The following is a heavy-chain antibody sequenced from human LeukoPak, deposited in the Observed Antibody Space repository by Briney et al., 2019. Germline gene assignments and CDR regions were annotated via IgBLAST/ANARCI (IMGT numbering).Heavy chain of an antibody. Sequence: SVKVSCKASGGTFSSYAISWVRQAPGQGLEWVGGIIPIFGTANYAQKFQGRVTITADESTSTAYMELSSLRSEATAVYYCARVEDSSGYYYGRGIHYYYYYMDVWGKGTTVTVSS. V-gene: IGHV1-69*01. J-gene: IGHJ6*03. CDR1: GGTFSSYA. D-gene: IGHD3-22*01. CDR2: IIPIFGTA. CDR3: ARVEDSSGYYYGRGIHYYYYYMDV.